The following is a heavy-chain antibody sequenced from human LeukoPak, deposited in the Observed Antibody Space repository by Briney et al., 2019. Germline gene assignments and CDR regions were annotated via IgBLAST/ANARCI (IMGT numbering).Heavy chain of an antibody. J-gene: IGHJ6*02. V-gene: IGHV3-48*02. CDR2: ISSSSSTI. Sequence: PGGSLRLSCAASGFTFSSYSMNWVRQAPGKGLEWVSYISSSSSTIYYADSVKGRFTISRDNAKNSLYLQMNSLRDEDTAVYYCASGFTIFYYYGMDVWGQGTTATVSS. CDR3: ASGFTIFYYYGMDV. CDR1: GFTFSSYS. D-gene: IGHD3-9*01.